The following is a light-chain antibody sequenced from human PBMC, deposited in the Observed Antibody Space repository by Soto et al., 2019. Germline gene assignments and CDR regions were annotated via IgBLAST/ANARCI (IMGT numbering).Light chain of an antibody. V-gene: IGLV2-14*01. Sequence: QSALTQPASVSGSPGQSITISCSGTSSDVGGYNYVSWYQQHPGKAPKLMIYEVSNRPSGVSNRFSGSKSGTTASLTISGLQAEDEADYYCSSYTSSITRVVFGGGTKVTVL. J-gene: IGLJ2*01. CDR2: EVS. CDR3: SSYTSSITRVV. CDR1: SSDVGGYNY.